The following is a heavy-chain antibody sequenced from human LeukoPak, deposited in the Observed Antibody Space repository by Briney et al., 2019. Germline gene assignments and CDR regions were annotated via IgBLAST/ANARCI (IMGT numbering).Heavy chain of an antibody. V-gene: IGHV1-69*05. D-gene: IGHD2-2*01. CDR1: GGTFSSYA. CDR2: IIPIFGTA. J-gene: IGHJ4*02. Sequence: GASMKVSCKASGGTFSSYAISWVRQAPGQGLEWMGGIIPIFGTANYAQKFQGRVTITTDESTSTAYMELRRLRSEDTAVYYCAREVWGYCSSTSCQLAYYFDYWGQGTLVTVSS. CDR3: AREVWGYCSSTSCQLAYYFDY.